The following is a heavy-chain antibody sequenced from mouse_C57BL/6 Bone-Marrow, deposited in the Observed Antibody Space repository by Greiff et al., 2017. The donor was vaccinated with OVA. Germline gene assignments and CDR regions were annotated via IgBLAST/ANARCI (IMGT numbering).Heavy chain of an antibody. V-gene: IGHV5-6*02. Sequence: DVMLVESGGDLVKPGGSLKLSCAASGFTFSSYGMSWVRQTPDKRLEWVATISSGGSYTYYPDSVKGRFTISRDNAKNTLYLQMSSLKSEDTAMYYCARHGDHGSFFDYWGQGTTLTVSS. CDR1: GFTFSSYG. CDR2: ISSGGSYT. J-gene: IGHJ2*01. D-gene: IGHD1-1*01. CDR3: ARHGDHGSFFDY.